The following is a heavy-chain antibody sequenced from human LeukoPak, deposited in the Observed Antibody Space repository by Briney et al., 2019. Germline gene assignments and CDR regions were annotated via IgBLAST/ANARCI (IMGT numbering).Heavy chain of an antibody. CDR3: ASTFYGDSPPY. V-gene: IGHV3-66*01. Sequence: GGSLRLSCAASGITFSSYGMSWVRQAPGKGLEWVSVIYSGGSTYYADSVKGRFTISRDNSKNTLYLQMNSLRAEDTAVYYCASTFYGDSPPYWGQGTLVTVSS. CDR1: GITFSSYG. CDR2: IYSGGST. J-gene: IGHJ4*02. D-gene: IGHD4-17*01.